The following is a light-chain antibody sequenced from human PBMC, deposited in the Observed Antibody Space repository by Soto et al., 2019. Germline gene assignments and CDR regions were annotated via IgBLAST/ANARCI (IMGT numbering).Light chain of an antibody. Sequence: SYELTQAPSESVAPGETASISCGGESIGRKSVHWYQQKPGQAPVLVMYYDNDRPSEIPERFSGFNSGNTATLDISGVEAGDEADYYCQVWDTSSNHYVFGPGAKLTVL. CDR2: YDN. V-gene: IGLV3-21*04. CDR3: QVWDTSSNHYV. CDR1: SIGRKS. J-gene: IGLJ1*01.